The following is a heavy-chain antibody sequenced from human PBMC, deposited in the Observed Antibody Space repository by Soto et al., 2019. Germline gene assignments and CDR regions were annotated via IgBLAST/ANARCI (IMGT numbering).Heavy chain of an antibody. D-gene: IGHD2-15*01. J-gene: IGHJ4*02. CDR2: ISGSGSST. V-gene: IGHV3-23*01. CDR3: ASLSKDIVVLAAAPLDY. CDR1: GFTFSSYA. Sequence: EVQLLESGGGLVQPGGSLRLSCAASGFTFSSYAMSWVRQAPGKGLEWVSVISGSGSSTYYADSVKDRFTITRENSKNTLYLQMNILRAEDTALYYCASLSKDIVVLAAAPLDYWGQGTLVTVSS.